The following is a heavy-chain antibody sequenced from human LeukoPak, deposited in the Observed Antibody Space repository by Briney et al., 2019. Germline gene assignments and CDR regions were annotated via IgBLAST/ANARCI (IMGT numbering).Heavy chain of an antibody. J-gene: IGHJ4*02. CDR1: GFNFGNYY. D-gene: IGHD6-19*01. V-gene: IGHV3-11*04. CDR2: MSSRSGII. CDR3: ARGPLRSSGWYYY. Sequence: PGGPLGLSGVASGFNFGNYYMTWIRRSQGKGLEWISYMSSRSGIIYYGGSVKGRFTISRDNAKNSLYLQMNSLRAEDTAVYYCARGPLRSSGWYYYWGQGTLVTVSS.